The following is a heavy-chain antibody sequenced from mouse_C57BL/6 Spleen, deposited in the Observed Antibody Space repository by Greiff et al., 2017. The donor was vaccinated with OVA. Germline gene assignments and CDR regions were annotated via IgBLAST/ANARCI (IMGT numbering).Heavy chain of an antibody. D-gene: IGHD2-3*01. J-gene: IGHJ4*01. CDR1: GFSLTSYG. Sequence: QVQLKESGPGLVQPSQSLSITCTVSGFSLTSYGVHWVRQPPGKGLEWLGVIWSGGSTDYNAAFISRLSISKDNSKSQVFFKMNSLQADDTAIYYCAKIYDLYYYAMDYWGQGTSVTVSS. CDR3: AKIYDLYYYAMDY. CDR2: IWSGGST. V-gene: IGHV2-4*01.